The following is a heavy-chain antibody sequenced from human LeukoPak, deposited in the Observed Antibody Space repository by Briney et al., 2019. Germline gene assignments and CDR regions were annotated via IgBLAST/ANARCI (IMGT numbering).Heavy chain of an antibody. CDR1: GGSFSGYY. J-gene: IGHJ4*02. CDR2: INHSGST. Sequence: SETLSLTCAVYGGSFSGYYWNWIRQPPGKGLEWIGEINHSGSTNYNPSLKSRVTISVDTSKNQFSLKLSSVTAADTAVYYCTRDSGSYSTSYRFDSWGQGTLVTVSS. CDR3: TRDSGSYSTSYRFDS. V-gene: IGHV4-34*01. D-gene: IGHD6-6*01.